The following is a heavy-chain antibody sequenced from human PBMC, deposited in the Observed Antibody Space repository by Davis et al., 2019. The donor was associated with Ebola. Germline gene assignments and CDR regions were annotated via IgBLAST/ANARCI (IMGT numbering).Heavy chain of an antibody. D-gene: IGHD3-22*01. J-gene: IGHJ4*02. V-gene: IGHV3-23*01. CDR1: GFTFGSYA. CDR3: ARVDDGSINPYFFDC. CDR2: ISGSGGYT. Sequence: GESLKISCVASGFTFGSYAMSWVRQAPGKGLEWVSLISGSGGYTYYADSVKGRFTISRDNSKNTLYLQMNSLRAEDTAVYFCARVDDGSINPYFFDCWGQGTLVTVSS.